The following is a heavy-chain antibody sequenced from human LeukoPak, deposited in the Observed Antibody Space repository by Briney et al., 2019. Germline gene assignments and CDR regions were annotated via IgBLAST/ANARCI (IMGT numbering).Heavy chain of an antibody. Sequence: GGSLRLSCAASGFTFSSYTMSWVRHAPGEGLEWLSAINNRGSSTYYAGSVKDRFTISRDNSENTLYLQMNSLTVDDTAVYFCAKERQTGDYFTSDYWGQGTLVTVSS. CDR3: AKERQTGDYFTSDY. CDR1: GFTFSSYT. CDR2: INNRGSST. D-gene: IGHD4-17*01. V-gene: IGHV3-23*01. J-gene: IGHJ4*02.